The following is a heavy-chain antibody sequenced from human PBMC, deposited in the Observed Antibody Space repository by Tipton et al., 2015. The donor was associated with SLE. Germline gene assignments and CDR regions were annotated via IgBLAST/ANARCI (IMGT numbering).Heavy chain of an antibody. D-gene: IGHD5-18*01. J-gene: IGHJ3*02. CDR2: IYYSGST. Sequence: TLSLTCTVSGGSISSRYWSWIRQPPGKGLEWIGYIYYSGSTNYNPSLKSRVTISVDTSKNQFSLKLSSVTAADTAVYYCARESDQLWSREDAFDIWGQGTMVTVSS. CDR3: ARESDQLWSREDAFDI. V-gene: IGHV4-59*11. CDR1: GGSISSRY.